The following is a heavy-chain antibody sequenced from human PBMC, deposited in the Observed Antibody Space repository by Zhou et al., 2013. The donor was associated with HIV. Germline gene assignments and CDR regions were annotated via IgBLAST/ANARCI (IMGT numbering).Heavy chain of an antibody. Sequence: QVQLVQSGVEVKKPGASVKVSCKASGYNVNIYYIHWLRQAPGQGPQWMGWINPNSGGTNYAQTFQGRVTMTTDTSTNTAHMELRRLTSDDTAVYFCARTDMAGRRITWGQGTLVTVSS. V-gene: IGHV1-2*02. CDR3: ARTDMAGRRIT. CDR2: INPNSGGT. CDR1: GYNVNIYY. D-gene: IGHD3-16*01. J-gene: IGHJ4*02.